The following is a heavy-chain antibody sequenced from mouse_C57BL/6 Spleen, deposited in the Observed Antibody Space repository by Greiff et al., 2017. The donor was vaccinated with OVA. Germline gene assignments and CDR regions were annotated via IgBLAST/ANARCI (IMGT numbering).Heavy chain of an antibody. CDR2: IDPETGGT. V-gene: IGHV1-15*01. J-gene: IGHJ2*01. Sequence: VQLQQSGAELVRPGASVTLSCKASGYTFTDYEMHWVKQTPVHGLEWIGAIDPETGGTAYNQKFKGKAILTADKSSSTAYMELRSLTSEDSAVYYCTRKEDYDGYLDYWGQGTTLTVSS. CDR1: GYTFTDYE. D-gene: IGHD2-3*01. CDR3: TRKEDYDGYLDY.